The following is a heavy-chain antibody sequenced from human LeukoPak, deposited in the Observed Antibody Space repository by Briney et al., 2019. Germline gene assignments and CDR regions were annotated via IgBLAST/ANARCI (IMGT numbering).Heavy chain of an antibody. V-gene: IGHV4-59*01. CDR2: IYYSGST. J-gene: IGHJ3*02. CDR3: ARGDVGATGAFDI. Sequence: KPSETLSLTCTVSGGPISSYYWSWIRQPPGKGLEWIGDIYYSGSTNYNPSLKSRVTISVDTSKNQFSLKLSSVTAADTAVYYRARGDVGATGAFDIWGQGTMVTVSS. CDR1: GGPISSYY. D-gene: IGHD1-26*01.